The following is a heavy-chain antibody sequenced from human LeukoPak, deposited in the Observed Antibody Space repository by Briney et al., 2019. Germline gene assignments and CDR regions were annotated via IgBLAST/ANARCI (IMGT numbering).Heavy chain of an antibody. D-gene: IGHD3-10*01. CDR1: GFTFRNYV. J-gene: IGHJ4*02. CDR2: TSSDLNVK. V-gene: IGHV3-30-3*01. CDR3: AREGYYGSGSPPSLYFDY. Sequence: QSGGSLGLPCAASGFTFRNYVIHWVRQAPGKGLEWVAVTSSDLNVKLYADSVKGRFTISRDNSRSTLYLQMNSLRPEDTAIYYCAREGYYGSGSPPSLYFDYWGQGTLVTVSS.